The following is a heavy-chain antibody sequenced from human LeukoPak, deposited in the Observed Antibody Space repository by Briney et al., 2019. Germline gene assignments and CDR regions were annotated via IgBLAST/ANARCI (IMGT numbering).Heavy chain of an antibody. V-gene: IGHV4-39*07. CDR2: IYYSGST. CDR3: ARDPETTYYDFWSGDYYYYYMDV. J-gene: IGHJ6*03. D-gene: IGHD3-3*01. Sequence: PSETLSLTCTVSGGSISSSSYYWGWIRQPPGKGLEWIGSIYYSGSTYYNPSLKSRVTISVDTSKNQFSLKLSSVTAADTAVYYCARDPETTYYDFWSGDYYYYYMDVWGKGTTVTVSS. CDR1: GGSISSSSYY.